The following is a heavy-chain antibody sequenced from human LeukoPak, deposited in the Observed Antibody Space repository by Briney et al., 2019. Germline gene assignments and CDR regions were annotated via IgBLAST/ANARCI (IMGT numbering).Heavy chain of an antibody. CDR2: ISAYNGNT. CDR3: ARDFELLSAPDAFDI. CDR1: GYTFTSYG. Sequence: ASVKVSCKASGYTFTSYGISWVRQAPGQGLEWMGWISAYNGNTNYAQKLQGRVTMTTDTSTSTAYMELRSLRSDDTAVYYCARDFELLSAPDAFDIWGQGTMVTVSS. D-gene: IGHD2-2*01. J-gene: IGHJ3*02. V-gene: IGHV1-18*01.